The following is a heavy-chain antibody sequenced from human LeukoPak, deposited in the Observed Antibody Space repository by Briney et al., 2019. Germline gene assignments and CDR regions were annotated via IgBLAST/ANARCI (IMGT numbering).Heavy chain of an antibody. D-gene: IGHD3-10*01. CDR3: AKTLGAPAEYFHH. Sequence: PGGSLRLSCAASGFTVSNNFLSWVRQTPGKGLEWVAAIYSGGSTFYADSVKGRFTISRDISKNTLYLQMNGLRAEDTAVYYCAKTLGAPAEYFHHWGQGTLVTVSS. V-gene: IGHV3-53*01. J-gene: IGHJ1*01. CDR1: GFTVSNNF. CDR2: IYSGGST.